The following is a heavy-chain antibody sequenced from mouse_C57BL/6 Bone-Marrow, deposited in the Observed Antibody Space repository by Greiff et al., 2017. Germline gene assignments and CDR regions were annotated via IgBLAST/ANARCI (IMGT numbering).Heavy chain of an antibody. J-gene: IGHJ3*01. CDR2: ISSGSSTI. V-gene: IGHV5-17*01. D-gene: IGHD2-4*01. CDR1: GFTFSDYG. Sequence: EVKLMESGGGLVKPGGSLKLSCAASGFTFSDYGMHWVRQAPEKGLAWVAYISSGSSTIYYADTVKGRFTISRDNAKNTLFLQMTSLRSEDTAMYYCASIYYDYESFAYWGQGTLVTVSA. CDR3: ASIYYDYESFAY.